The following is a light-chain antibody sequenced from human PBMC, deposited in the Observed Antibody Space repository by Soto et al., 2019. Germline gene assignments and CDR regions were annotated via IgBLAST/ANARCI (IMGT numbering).Light chain of an antibody. CDR3: QSYDSSLSHV. CDR2: TNN. J-gene: IGLJ1*01. Sequence: HSVLRQPPYVSWAPGQRVTISCTGNSSNIGAGYHVHWYQQLPGTAPKLLIYTNNNRPSGVPDRFSGSRSGTSASLAITGLQAEDQADYYCQSYDSSLSHVFGTGTKVTVL. V-gene: IGLV1-40*01. CDR1: SSNIGAGYH.